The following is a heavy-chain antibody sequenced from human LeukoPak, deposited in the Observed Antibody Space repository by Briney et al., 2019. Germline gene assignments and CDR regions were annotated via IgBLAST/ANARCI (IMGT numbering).Heavy chain of an antibody. CDR2: INPNSGGT. CDR3: ARAGGRSWFDP. V-gene: IGHV1-2*02. J-gene: IGHJ5*02. Sequence: GASVKVSCKASGYTFTGYYIHWVRQAPGQGLGWMGWINPNSGGTNYAQKFQGRVTMTTDTSMSTAYMELSRLTSDDTAVYYCARAGGRSWFDPWGQGTLVTVSS. CDR1: GYTFTGYY.